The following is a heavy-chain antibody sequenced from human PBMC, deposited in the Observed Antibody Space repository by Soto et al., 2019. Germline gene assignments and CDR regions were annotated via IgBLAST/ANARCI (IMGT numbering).Heavy chain of an antibody. Sequence: GGSLRLSXEASGFIFSSYGMHWVRQAPGKGLEWVAVIWYDGSYKNYVDSVKGRFTITRDNSKNTLYLQMNSLRAEDTAVYYCASSISWGQGTLVTVSS. CDR2: IWYDGSYK. V-gene: IGHV3-33*01. CDR1: GFIFSSYG. CDR3: ASSIS. J-gene: IGHJ5*02.